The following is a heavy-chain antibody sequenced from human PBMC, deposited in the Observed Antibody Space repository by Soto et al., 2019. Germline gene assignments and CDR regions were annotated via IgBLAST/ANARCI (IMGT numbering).Heavy chain of an antibody. D-gene: IGHD3-3*01. V-gene: IGHV1-18*01. CDR1: GYTFTSYG. CDR2: ISAYNGNT. CDR3: ARERGPTIFGLSDAFDI. J-gene: IGHJ3*02. Sequence: QVQLVQSGAEVKKPGASVKVSCKASGYTFTSYGISWVRQAPGQGLERMGWISAYNGNTNYAQKLQGRVTMTTDTSTSTAYMELRSLRSDDTAVYYCARERGPTIFGLSDAFDIWGQGTMVTVSS.